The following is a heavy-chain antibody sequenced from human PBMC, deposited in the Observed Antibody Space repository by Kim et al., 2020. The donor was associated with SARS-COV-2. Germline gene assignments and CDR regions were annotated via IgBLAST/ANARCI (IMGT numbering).Heavy chain of an antibody. CDR1: GFTFSNAW. J-gene: IGHJ4*02. CDR2: IKSKTDGGTT. CDR3: TTDRLDIVVVPALDYFDY. Sequence: GGSLRLSCAASGFTFSNAWMSWVRQAPGKGLEWVGRIKSKTDGGTTDHAAPVKGRFTISRDDSKNTLYLQMNSLKTEDTAGYYCTTDRLDIVVVPALDYFDYWGQGTLVTVSS. D-gene: IGHD2-2*03. V-gene: IGHV3-15*01.